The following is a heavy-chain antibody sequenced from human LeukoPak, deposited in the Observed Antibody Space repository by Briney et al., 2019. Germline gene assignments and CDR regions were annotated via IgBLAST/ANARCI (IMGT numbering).Heavy chain of an antibody. CDR1: GGSIRSSYYY. CDR2: IYDSGST. D-gene: IGHD5-24*01. CDR3: ARGLVGYNLRAFDY. V-gene: IGHV4-39*07. Sequence: SETLSLTCTVSGGSIRSSYYYWGWIRQPPGTGLEWIGSIYDSGSTYYNPSLKSRVTISVDTSKNQFSLKLNSVTAADTAVYYCARGLVGYNLRAFDYWGQGTLVTVSS. J-gene: IGHJ4*02.